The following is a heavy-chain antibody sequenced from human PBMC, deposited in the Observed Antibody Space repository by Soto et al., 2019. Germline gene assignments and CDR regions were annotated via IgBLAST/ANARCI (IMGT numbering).Heavy chain of an antibody. CDR2: IISMFGII. D-gene: IGHD3-16*01. V-gene: IGHV1-69*10. CDR3: AILIEITGVY. Sequence: SVKVSCKVSGGSFSTYTLTWVRQAPGQGLEWMGGIISMFGIINYAQKFQGRVTITADRCRATSYMERISLRADDTAVEYRAILIEITGVYCGQGAQVTVSS. J-gene: IGHJ4*02. CDR1: GGSFSTYT.